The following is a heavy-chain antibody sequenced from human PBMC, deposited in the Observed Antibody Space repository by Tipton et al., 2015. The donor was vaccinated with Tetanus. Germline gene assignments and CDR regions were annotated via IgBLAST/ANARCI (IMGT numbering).Heavy chain of an antibody. CDR3: AREADCRGGGCFAGSDDN. V-gene: IGHV3-33*08. D-gene: IGHD2-15*01. CDR2: SRYDGTDK. J-gene: IGHJ4*02. Sequence: SLRLSCAASGFTFSSYGIHWVRQAPGKGLEWMADSRYDGTDKYYADSVKGRFTISRDNSKNTPYLQMNSLRAEDTAVYECAREADCRGGGCFAGSDDNWGQGTQVTVSS. CDR1: GFTFSSYG.